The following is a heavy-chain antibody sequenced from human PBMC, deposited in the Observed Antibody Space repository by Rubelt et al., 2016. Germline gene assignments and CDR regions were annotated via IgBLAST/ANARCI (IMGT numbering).Heavy chain of an antibody. CDR1: GGTFSSYA. CDR3: ASLPGYSSTRG. Sequence: QVQLVQSGAEVKKPGSSVKVSCKASGGTFSSYAISWVRQAPGQGLEWMGRIIPILGIANYAQKFQVRVTITADKSTSTAYMELSSLRSEYTAVYYCASLPGYSSTRGWGQGTLVTVSS. D-gene: IGHD6-13*01. J-gene: IGHJ4*02. V-gene: IGHV1-69*04. CDR2: IIPILGIA.